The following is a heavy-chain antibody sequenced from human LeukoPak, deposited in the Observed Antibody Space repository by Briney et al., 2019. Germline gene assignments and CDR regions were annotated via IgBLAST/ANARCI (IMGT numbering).Heavy chain of an antibody. Sequence: PGGSLRLSCAASGFTFSSYWMSWVRQAPGKGLEWVANIKQDGSEKYYVDSVKGRFTISRDNAKNSLYLQMNSLRAEDTAVYYCARDDRYFDWLLYDYWGQGTLVTVSS. J-gene: IGHJ4*02. D-gene: IGHD3-9*01. CDR2: IKQDGSEK. V-gene: IGHV3-7*01. CDR1: GFTFSSYW. CDR3: ARDDRYFDWLLYDY.